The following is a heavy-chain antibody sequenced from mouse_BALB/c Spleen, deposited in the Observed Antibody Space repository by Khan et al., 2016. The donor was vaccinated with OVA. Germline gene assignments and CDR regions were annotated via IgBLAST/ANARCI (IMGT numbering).Heavy chain of an antibody. CDR1: GYTFTNYG. CDR2: INTYTGEP. J-gene: IGHJ4*01. V-gene: IGHV9-3-1*01. CDR3: ARPPYFSYVMVY. D-gene: IGHD2-10*01. Sequence: QIQLVQSGPELKKPGETVKISCKASGYTFTNYGMNWVKQPPGQGLKWMGWINTYTGEPTYVDDFKGRFAFSLETSASTAYLQIKNLKNEDTATYFCARPPYFSYVMVYWGQGTSVTVSS.